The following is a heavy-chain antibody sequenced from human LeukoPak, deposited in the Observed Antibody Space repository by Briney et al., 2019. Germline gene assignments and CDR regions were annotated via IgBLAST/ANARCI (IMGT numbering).Heavy chain of an antibody. CDR3: ARMYSSSPYYFDY. J-gene: IGHJ4*02. D-gene: IGHD6-6*01. CDR2: IIPIFGTA. V-gene: IGHV1-69*06. Sequence: SVNVSFKASGGTFINYAISWVRQAPGQGLEWMGRIIPIFGTANYAQKFQGRVTITADKSTSTAYMELSSLRSEDTAVYYCARMYSSSPYYFDYWGQGTLVTVSS. CDR1: GGTFINYA.